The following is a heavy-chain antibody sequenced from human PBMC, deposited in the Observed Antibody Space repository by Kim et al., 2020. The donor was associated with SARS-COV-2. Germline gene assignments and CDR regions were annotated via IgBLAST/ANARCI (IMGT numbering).Heavy chain of an antibody. D-gene: IGHD5-18*01. J-gene: IGHJ4*02. CDR1: GFTFGDYA. CDR2: ISWNSGTI. V-gene: IGHV3-9*01. Sequence: GGSLRLSCAASGFTFGDYAMHWVRQVPGKGLEWVSGISWNSGTIGYADSVRGRFTISRDNAKKSLYLQMNSLRVEDTALYYCAKDDSRGYSFGLGEYWGRGTLVTVSS. CDR3: AKDDSRGYSFGLGEY.